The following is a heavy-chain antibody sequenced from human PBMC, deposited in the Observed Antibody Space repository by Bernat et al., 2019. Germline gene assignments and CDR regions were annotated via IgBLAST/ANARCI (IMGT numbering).Heavy chain of an antibody. J-gene: IGHJ4*02. V-gene: IGHV3-33*01. CDR2: IWYDGSNK. Sequence: QEQLVESGGGVVQPGRSLRLSCAASGFTFSSYGMHWVRQAPGKGLEWVAVIWYDGSNKYYADSVKGRFTISRDNSKNTLYLQMDSLRVEDTAVYYCARAHYYDGGGYGLDCWGQGTLVTVSS. CDR1: GFTFSSYG. CDR3: ARAHYYDGGGYGLDC. D-gene: IGHD3-22*01.